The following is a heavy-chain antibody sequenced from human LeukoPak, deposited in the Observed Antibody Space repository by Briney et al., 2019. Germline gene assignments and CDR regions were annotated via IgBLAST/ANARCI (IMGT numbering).Heavy chain of an antibody. CDR3: AREGGAMVGFDY. J-gene: IGHJ4*02. Sequence: ASVKVSCKASGYSFTNYYIQWVRQAPGQGLEWMGRSNPSGGSTSYEQKFQGRVTMTRDTSTSTVYMELSSLRSEDTAVYFCAREGGAMVGFDYWGQGTLVSVSS. CDR2: SNPSGGST. D-gene: IGHD5-18*01. V-gene: IGHV1-46*01. CDR1: GYSFTNYY.